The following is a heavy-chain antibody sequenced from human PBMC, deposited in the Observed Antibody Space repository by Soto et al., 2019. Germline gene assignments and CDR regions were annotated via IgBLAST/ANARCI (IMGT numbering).Heavy chain of an antibody. D-gene: IGHD6-13*01. CDR1: GYSFTNYW. V-gene: IGHV5-51*01. CDR3: ARQDTSNWSDLDY. J-gene: IGHJ4*02. Sequence: GESLKISCKGSGYSFTNYWISWVRQMPGKGLEWMGIIYPGDSDTRYSPSFQGQVTISADKSISTAYLQWTSLKASDTAMYYCARQDTSNWSDLDYWGQGTLVTVSS. CDR2: IYPGDSDT.